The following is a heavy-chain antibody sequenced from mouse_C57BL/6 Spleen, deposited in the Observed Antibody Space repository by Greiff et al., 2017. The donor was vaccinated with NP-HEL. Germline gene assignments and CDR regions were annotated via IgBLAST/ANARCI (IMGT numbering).Heavy chain of an antibody. CDR2: INPNNGGT. CDR1: GYTFTDYN. V-gene: IGHV1-18*01. Sequence: VQLQQSGPELVKPGASVKIPCKASGYTFTDYNMDWVKQSHGKSLEWMGDINPNNGGTIYNQKLKGKATFTADKSSRTADLELLSLTYEDTAVYYCALIYYEYDGGFDYWGQGTLVTVSA. CDR3: ALIYYEYDGGFDY. D-gene: IGHD2-4*01. J-gene: IGHJ3*01.